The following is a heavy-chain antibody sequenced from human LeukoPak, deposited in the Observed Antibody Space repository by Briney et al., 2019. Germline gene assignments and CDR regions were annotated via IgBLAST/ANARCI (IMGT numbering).Heavy chain of an antibody. V-gene: IGHV4-59*01. J-gene: IGHJ6*02. D-gene: IGHD1-1*01. CDR3: ARDNDGTYGMDV. CDR2: IYYSGST. Sequence: SETLSLTCTASGGSISSYYWSWIRQPPGKGLEWIGYIYYSGSTNYNPSLKSRVTISVDTSKNQFSLKLSSVTAADTAVYYCARDNDGTYGMDVWGQGTTVTVSS. CDR1: GGSISSYY.